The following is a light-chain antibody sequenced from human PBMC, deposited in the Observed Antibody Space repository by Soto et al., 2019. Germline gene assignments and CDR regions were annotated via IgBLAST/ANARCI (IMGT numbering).Light chain of an antibody. CDR1: SSNIASNT. Sequence: QSVLTQPPSASGTPGQSVTVSCSGSSSNIASNTVNWYQQLPGTAPKLLIYSNDQRPSGVPDRFSASKSGTSASLAISGPQSEDEADYYCASWDDSLNGHVFGTGTKVTVL. V-gene: IGLV1-44*01. CDR2: SND. J-gene: IGLJ1*01. CDR3: ASWDDSLNGHV.